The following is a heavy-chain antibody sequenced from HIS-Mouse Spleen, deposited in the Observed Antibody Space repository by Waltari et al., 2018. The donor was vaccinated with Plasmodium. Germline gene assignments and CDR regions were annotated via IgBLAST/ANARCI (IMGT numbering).Heavy chain of an antibody. D-gene: IGHD6-13*01. CDR2: IKQDGSEK. CDR3: ASSWYWYFDL. Sequence: EVQLVESGGGLVQPGGSLRRSCAASGFTFSSYWMSWVRQATGNGLEWVANIKQDGSEKYYVDSVKGRFTISRDNAKNSLYLQMNSLRAEDTAVYYCASSWYWYFDLWGRGTLVTVSS. CDR1: GFTFSSYW. V-gene: IGHV3-7*01. J-gene: IGHJ2*01.